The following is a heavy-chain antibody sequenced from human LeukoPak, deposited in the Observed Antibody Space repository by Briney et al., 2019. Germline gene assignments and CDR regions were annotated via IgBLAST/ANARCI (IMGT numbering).Heavy chain of an antibody. Sequence: ASVKVSCKASGYTFTDYYMHWVRQAPGQRFEGMGWINPNDGDTNYAQKFQGRVTMTRDTSISTAHMEVSRLRSDDTAVYYCARANFLYCSSTTCLFDYWGQGTLVTVSS. D-gene: IGHD2-2*01. V-gene: IGHV1-2*02. CDR3: ARANFLYCSSTTCLFDY. CDR2: INPNDGDT. CDR1: GYTFTDYY. J-gene: IGHJ4*02.